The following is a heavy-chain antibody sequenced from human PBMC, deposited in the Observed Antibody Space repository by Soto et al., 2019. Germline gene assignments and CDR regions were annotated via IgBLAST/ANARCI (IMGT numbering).Heavy chain of an antibody. V-gene: IGHV4-30-2*01. D-gene: IGHD2-2*01. CDR1: GGSISSGGYS. CDR2: IYHSGST. CDR3: ARVPDR. Sequence: QLQLQESGSGLVKPSQTLSLTCAVSGGSISSGGYSWSWIRQPPGKGLEWIGYIYHSGSTYYNPSPXRXLTISVDRSKTPFSLKLSSVTAADAAVYYCARVPDRWGQGTLVTVSS. J-gene: IGHJ5*02.